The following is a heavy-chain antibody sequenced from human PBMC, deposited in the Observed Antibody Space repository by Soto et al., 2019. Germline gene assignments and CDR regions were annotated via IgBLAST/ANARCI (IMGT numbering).Heavy chain of an antibody. CDR3: ARYLVPGPYYCMDV. CDR1: GGTFSSYA. CDR2: IIPIFGTA. J-gene: IGHJ6*02. V-gene: IGHV1-69*13. Sequence: GASVKVSCKASGGTFSSYAISWVRQAPGQGLEWMGGIIPIFGTANYAQKFQGRVTITADESTSTAYMELSSLRSEDTAVYYCARYLVPGPYYCMDVWGQGTTVTVSS. D-gene: IGHD6-6*01.